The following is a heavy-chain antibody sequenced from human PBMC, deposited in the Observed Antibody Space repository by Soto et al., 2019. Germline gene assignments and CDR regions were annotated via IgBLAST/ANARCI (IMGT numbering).Heavy chain of an antibody. Sequence: QVQLQESGPGLVKPSQTLSLTCTVSGGSISSGGYYWSWIRQHPGKGLEWIGYIYYSGSTYYNPSLKSRVTISVDTSKNQFSLNLSSVTAADTAEYYCARAGYSGYDFDYWGQGTLVTVSS. D-gene: IGHD5-12*01. J-gene: IGHJ4*02. CDR2: IYYSGST. CDR1: GGSISSGGYY. V-gene: IGHV4-31*03. CDR3: ARAGYSGYDFDY.